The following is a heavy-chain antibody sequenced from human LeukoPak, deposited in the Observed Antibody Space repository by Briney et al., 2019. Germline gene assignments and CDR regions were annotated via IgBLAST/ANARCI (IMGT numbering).Heavy chain of an antibody. Sequence: PGRSLRLSCAASGFTFSSYGMHWVRQAPGKGLEWVAVIWYDGSNKYYADSVKGRFTISRDNSKNTLYLQMNSLRAEDTAVYYCARDWSPSIIVDYWGQGTLVTVSS. V-gene: IGHV3-33*01. CDR1: GFTFSSYG. CDR3: ARDWSPSIIVDY. J-gene: IGHJ4*02. CDR2: IWYDGSNK. D-gene: IGHD3-16*01.